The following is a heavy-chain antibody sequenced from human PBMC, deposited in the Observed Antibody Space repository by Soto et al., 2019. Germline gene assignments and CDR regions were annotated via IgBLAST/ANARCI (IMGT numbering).Heavy chain of an antibody. V-gene: IGHV1-18*01. J-gene: IGHJ4*02. Sequence: QIQLVQSGAEVKKPGASVKVSCKASGYTFSSYHITWVRQAPGQGLEWMGWISAYNGNTNYAQNLKGRVTMTTDPSTSTAYMELRSRRSDDTAVYYCARDLPPVDYWGQGPLVTVSS. CDR2: ISAYNGNT. CDR1: GYTFSSYH. CDR3: ARDLPPVDY.